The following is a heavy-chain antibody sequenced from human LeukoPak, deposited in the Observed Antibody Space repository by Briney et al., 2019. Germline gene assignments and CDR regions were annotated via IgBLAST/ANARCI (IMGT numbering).Heavy chain of an antibody. D-gene: IGHD6-19*01. CDR3: AISIAVAGNFDY. CDR2: ISGSGGNT. V-gene: IGHV3-23*01. Sequence: GGSLRLSCAASGFTFSSYAMSWVRQAPGKGLEWVSAISGSGGNTYYADSVKGRFTISRDNSKNTLYLQMNSLRAEDTAVYYCAISIAVAGNFDYWGQGTLVTVSS. J-gene: IGHJ4*02. CDR1: GFTFSSYA.